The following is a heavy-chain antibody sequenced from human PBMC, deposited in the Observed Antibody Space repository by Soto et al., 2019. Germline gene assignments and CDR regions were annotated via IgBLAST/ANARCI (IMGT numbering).Heavy chain of an antibody. CDR1: GYSFTSYW. Sequence: EVQLVQSGAEVKKPGESLKISCKGSGYSFTSYWIGWVRQMPGKGLGWRGIIYPGDSDTRYSPSFQGQVTISADKSTRTAYLQWSSLKASDTAMYYCARTSAAGKYYDGMDVWGQGTTVTVSS. CDR2: IYPGDSDT. D-gene: IGHD6-13*01. J-gene: IGHJ6*02. CDR3: ARTSAAGKYYDGMDV. V-gene: IGHV5-51*01.